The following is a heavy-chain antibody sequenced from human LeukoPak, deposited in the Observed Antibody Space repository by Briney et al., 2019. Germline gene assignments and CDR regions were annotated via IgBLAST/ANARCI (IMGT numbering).Heavy chain of an antibody. CDR1: GGSFSGYY. J-gene: IGHJ4*02. D-gene: IGHD2-21*01. Sequence: SGTLCLTCAVYGGSFSGYYWSWIRQPPGKGLEWIGEINHSGSTNYNPSPKSRVTTSADTSKNQSSLKLSSVTAADTAVYSCARGGPYVDFDYWGQGTLVTVSS. V-gene: IGHV4-34*01. CDR2: INHSGST. CDR3: ARGGPYVDFDY.